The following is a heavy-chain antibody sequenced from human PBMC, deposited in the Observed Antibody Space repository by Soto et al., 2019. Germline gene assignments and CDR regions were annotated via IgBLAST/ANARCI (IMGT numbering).Heavy chain of an antibody. CDR3: ARARNYDFWSGFKYGMDV. J-gene: IGHJ6*02. D-gene: IGHD3-3*01. CDR2: INAGNGNT. Sequence: ASVKVSCKASGYTRTSYAMHWVRQAPGQRLEWMGWINAGNGNTKYSQKFQGRVTITRDTSASTAYMELSSLRSEDTAVYYCARARNYDFWSGFKYGMDVWGQGTTVTVSS. V-gene: IGHV1-3*01. CDR1: GYTRTSYA.